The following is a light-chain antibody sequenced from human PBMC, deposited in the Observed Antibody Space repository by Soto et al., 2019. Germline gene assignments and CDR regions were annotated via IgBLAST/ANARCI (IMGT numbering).Light chain of an antibody. J-gene: IGLJ1*01. CDR3: CSYASTYLKV. V-gene: IGLV2-11*01. CDR1: SSDVGGYNF. Sequence: QSVLTQPRSVSGSPGQSVTISCTGSSSDVGGYNFVSWYQQHPGKAPKVMIYDVSKRPSGVPDRLSGSKSGNTAYLTISGFQAEDEADYYYCSYASTYLKVFGTGTKVTVL. CDR2: DVS.